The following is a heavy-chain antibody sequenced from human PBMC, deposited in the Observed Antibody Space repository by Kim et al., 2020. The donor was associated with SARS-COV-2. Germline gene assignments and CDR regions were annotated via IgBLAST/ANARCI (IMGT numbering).Heavy chain of an antibody. V-gene: IGHV3-30*07. D-gene: IGHD3-22*01. J-gene: IGHJ4*02. Sequence: GRFTISRDNSKNTVYLQMNSLRAEDTAVYYCARDQGLGSYNYDKSGNPGDYWGQGTLVTVSS. CDR3: ARDQGLGSYNYDKSGNPGDY.